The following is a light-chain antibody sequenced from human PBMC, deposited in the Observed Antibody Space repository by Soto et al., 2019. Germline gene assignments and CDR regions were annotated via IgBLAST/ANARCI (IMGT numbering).Light chain of an antibody. Sequence: DIQMTQSPSTLSGSVGDRATITCRASQTISSWLAWYQQKPGKAPKLLIYKASTLKSGVPSRFSGSGSGTEFTLTISSLQPEDFATYYCQQSYSTPITFGQGTRLE. J-gene: IGKJ5*01. CDR3: QQSYSTPIT. CDR2: KAS. V-gene: IGKV1-5*03. CDR1: QTISSW.